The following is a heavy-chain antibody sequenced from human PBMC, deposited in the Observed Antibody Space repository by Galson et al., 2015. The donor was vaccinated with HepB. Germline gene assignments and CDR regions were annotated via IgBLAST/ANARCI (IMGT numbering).Heavy chain of an antibody. D-gene: IGHD6-13*01. J-gene: IGHJ1*01. V-gene: IGHV3-23*01. CDR3: AKDSGYSSSWISLAEYFQH. Sequence: SLRLSCAASGFTFSSYAVSWVRQAPGKGLEWVSAISGSGGSTYYADSVKGRFTISRDNSKNTLYLQMNSLRAEDTAVYYCAKDSGYSSSWISLAEYFQHWGQGTLVTVSS. CDR1: GFTFSSYA. CDR2: ISGSGGST.